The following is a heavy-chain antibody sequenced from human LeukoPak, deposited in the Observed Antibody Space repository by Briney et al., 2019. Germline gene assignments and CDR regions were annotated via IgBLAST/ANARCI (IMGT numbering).Heavy chain of an antibody. J-gene: IGHJ3*02. D-gene: IGHD1-1*01. CDR3: ARSYLEDDAFDI. CDR1: RFTVSSNY. CDR2: ISSGGST. V-gene: IGHV3-53*01. Sequence: RGSLRLSCAPSRFTVSSNYTSWVRQAPGRGLGWVSVISSGGSTYYADSVKGRFTISRDNSKNTLYLQMNSLRAEDTAVYYCARSYLEDDAFDIWGQGTMVTVSS.